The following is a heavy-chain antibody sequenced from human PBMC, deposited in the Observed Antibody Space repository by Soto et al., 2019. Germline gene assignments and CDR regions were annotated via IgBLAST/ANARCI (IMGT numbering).Heavy chain of an antibody. D-gene: IGHD3-9*01. Sequence: SETLSLTCTVSGGSISSGGYYWGWIRQPPGKGLEWIGYIYYSGSTYYNPSLKSRVTISVDTSKNQFSLKLSSVTAADTAVYYCARVAPLIYDWGYFDYWGQGTLVTVSS. CDR1: GGSISSGGYY. CDR2: IYYSGST. J-gene: IGHJ4*02. CDR3: ARVAPLIYDWGYFDY. V-gene: IGHV4-30-4*01.